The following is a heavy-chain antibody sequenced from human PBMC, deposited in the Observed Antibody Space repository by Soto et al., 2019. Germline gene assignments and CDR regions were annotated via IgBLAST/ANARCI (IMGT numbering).Heavy chain of an antibody. CDR2: INPSGGST. CDR1: GYTFTRYY. CDR3: ARDQDGSGSYYFNWFDP. Sequence: SVKVSCKASGYTFTRYYMHWVRQAPGQGLEWMGIINPSGGSTSYAQKFQGRVTLTRDTSTSTVYMELSSLKSEDTAVYYCARDQDGSGSYYFNWFDPWGQGTLVTVSS. V-gene: IGHV1-46*01. D-gene: IGHD3-10*01. J-gene: IGHJ5*02.